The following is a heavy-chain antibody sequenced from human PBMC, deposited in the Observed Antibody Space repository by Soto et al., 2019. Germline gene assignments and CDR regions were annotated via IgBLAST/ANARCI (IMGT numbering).Heavy chain of an antibody. CDR2: IYYSGST. D-gene: IGHD1-20*01. J-gene: IGHJ3*02. V-gene: IGHV4-39*01. CDR1: GGSISSSSYY. Sequence: QLQLQESGPGLVKPSETLSLTCTVSGGSISSSSYYWGWIRQPPGKGLEWIGSIYYSGSTYYNPSLKSRVTISVDTSKNQFSLKLSSVTAADTAVYYCARRITGTTGAFDIWGQGTMVTVSS. CDR3: ARRITGTTGAFDI.